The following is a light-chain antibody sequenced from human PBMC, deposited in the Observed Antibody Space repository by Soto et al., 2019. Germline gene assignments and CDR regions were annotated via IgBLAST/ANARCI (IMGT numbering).Light chain of an antibody. CDR3: QQYDDVPHT. Sequence: DIQMTQSPSSLSASVGDRVTITCQASQDITNYVHWYQQKPGKAPKLLIYDASDLQTGVPSRFSGSGSGTDFTLTISSLQPEDIATYYCQQYDDVPHTFGQGTRLEMK. V-gene: IGKV1-33*01. J-gene: IGKJ5*01. CDR2: DAS. CDR1: QDITNY.